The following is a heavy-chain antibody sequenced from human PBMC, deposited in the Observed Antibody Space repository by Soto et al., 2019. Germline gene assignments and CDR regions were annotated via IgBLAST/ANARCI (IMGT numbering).Heavy chain of an antibody. V-gene: IGHV3-23*01. CDR3: AKDRLAGVFDY. D-gene: IGHD3-16*01. CDR1: GFTFSTYA. J-gene: IGHJ4*02. Sequence: PGGPLRLSSAASGFTFSTYAMSWVHQAPGKGLESASLVSATAGTTYYRDSVKGRFTISRDNSRNTVYLQMNSLRADDTAVYYCAKDRLAGVFDYWGQGTLVTGSS. CDR2: VSATAGTT.